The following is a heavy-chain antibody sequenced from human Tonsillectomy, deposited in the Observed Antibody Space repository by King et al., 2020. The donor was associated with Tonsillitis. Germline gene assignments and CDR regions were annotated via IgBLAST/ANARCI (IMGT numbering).Heavy chain of an antibody. Sequence: QLQESGPGLVKPSETLSLTCTVSGGSISSYYWSWIRQPPGKGLECIGYIYYSGSTNYNPSLKSRVTISVDTSKNQFSLKLSSVTAADTAVYYCARHRDYWDAFDIWGQGTMVTVSS. CDR3: ARHRDYWDAFDI. CDR2: IYYSGST. J-gene: IGHJ3*02. D-gene: IGHD2-15*01. V-gene: IGHV4-59*08. CDR1: GGSISSYY.